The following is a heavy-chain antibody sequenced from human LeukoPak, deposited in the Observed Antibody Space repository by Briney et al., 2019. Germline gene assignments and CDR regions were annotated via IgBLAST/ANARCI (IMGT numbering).Heavy chain of an antibody. J-gene: IGHJ4*02. Sequence: PSETLSLTCTVSGGSISGHYCSWIRQPPGKGLEWIGYIYYSGSTNYNPSLKSRVTISVDTSKNQFSLKLSSVTAADTAVYYCARRPPWKYYFDDGGQGTLVTVS. D-gene: IGHD1-1*01. V-gene: IGHV4-59*11. CDR1: GGSISGHY. CDR2: IYYSGST. CDR3: ARRPPWKYYFDD.